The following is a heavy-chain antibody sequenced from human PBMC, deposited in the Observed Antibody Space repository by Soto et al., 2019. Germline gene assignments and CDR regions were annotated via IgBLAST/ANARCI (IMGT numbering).Heavy chain of an antibody. V-gene: IGHV3-30*18. CDR2: ISADGSDK. CDR1: GFTFSNFG. CDR3: TKGSEVARQELDY. D-gene: IGHD3-3*01. J-gene: IGHJ4*02. Sequence: QVQLVESGGGVVQPGRSLRLSCAASGFTFSNFGMHWGRQAPGKGLEWVAAISADGSDKYFSDSVKGRFTISRDNSKNTLFLQMNILRVEDTAVDYCTKGSEVARQELDYWGQGTLVTVSS.